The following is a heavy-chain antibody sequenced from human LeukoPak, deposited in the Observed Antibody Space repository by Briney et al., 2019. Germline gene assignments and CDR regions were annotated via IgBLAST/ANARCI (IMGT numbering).Heavy chain of an antibody. D-gene: IGHD3-3*01. Sequence: SETLSLTCTVSGGSISSYYWSWVRQPAGKGLEWIGRIYTSGGTNYNPSPKSRVTMSVDTWKDQFSLEVSSVTAADTAVYYCARSPNYDFWSGLADYYYYGMDVWGQGTTVTVSS. CDR2: IYTSGGT. CDR3: ARSPNYDFWSGLADYYYYGMDV. V-gene: IGHV4-4*07. J-gene: IGHJ6*02. CDR1: GGSISSYY.